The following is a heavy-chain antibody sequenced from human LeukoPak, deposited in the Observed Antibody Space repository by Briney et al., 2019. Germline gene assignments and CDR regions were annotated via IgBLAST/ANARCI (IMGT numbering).Heavy chain of an antibody. Sequence: GGSLRLSCAASGFTFTNYWMSWVRQAPGKGLEWVANIKQDGSGKYYVDSVKGRFTISRDNAKNSLSLQMNSLRAEDTAVYYCAREYRSLGDVWGKGTTVTISS. CDR2: IKQDGSGK. CDR3: AREYRSLGDV. V-gene: IGHV3-7*01. J-gene: IGHJ6*04. CDR1: GFTFTNYW. D-gene: IGHD1-26*01.